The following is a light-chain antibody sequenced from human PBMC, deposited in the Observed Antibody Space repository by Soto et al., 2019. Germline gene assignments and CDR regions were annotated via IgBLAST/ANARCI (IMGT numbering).Light chain of an antibody. CDR3: CSYAGGYTFV. V-gene: IGLV2-11*01. CDR1: SSDVGGYNY. CDR2: DVS. Sequence: SSDVGGYNYVAWYQQHPGKAPKLMIYDVSKRPSGVPDRFSGSKSGNTAFLTISGLQSEDEADNYCCSYAGGYTFVCGTGTGVTVL. J-gene: IGLJ1*01.